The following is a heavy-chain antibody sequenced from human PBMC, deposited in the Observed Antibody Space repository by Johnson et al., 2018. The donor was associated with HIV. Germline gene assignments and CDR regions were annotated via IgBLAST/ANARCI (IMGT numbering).Heavy chain of an antibody. J-gene: IGHJ3*02. D-gene: IGHD3-16*01. V-gene: IGHV3-30*19. CDR1: GFTFSSYG. CDR3: ARGRPWGWELRRDAFDI. Sequence: QVQLVESGGGVVQPESSLRLTCAASGFTFSSYGVHWVRQAPGKGLEWVAVISYDGRDNYYADSVKGRFAISRDNAKNSLYLQMNSLRDEDTALYYCARGRPWGWELRRDAFDIWGQGTMVAVSS. CDR2: ISYDGRDN.